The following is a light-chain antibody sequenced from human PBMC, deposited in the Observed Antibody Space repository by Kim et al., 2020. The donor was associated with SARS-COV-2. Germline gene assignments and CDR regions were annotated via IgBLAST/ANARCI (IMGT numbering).Light chain of an antibody. CDR1: SSDVGAYKY. CDR2: EVN. CDR3: SSYAGSNNFKV. Sequence: QSVTIPCTGTSSDVGAYKYVSWYQHHPGKAPKLMIYEVNKRPSGVPDRFSGSKSGNTASLTVSGLQAEDEADYYCSSYAGSNNFKVFGGGTQLTVL. V-gene: IGLV2-8*01. J-gene: IGLJ3*02.